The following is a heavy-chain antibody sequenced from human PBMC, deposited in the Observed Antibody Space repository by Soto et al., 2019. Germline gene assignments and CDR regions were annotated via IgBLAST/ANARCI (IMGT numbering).Heavy chain of an antibody. V-gene: IGHV3-23*01. CDR2: ISGSGGST. J-gene: IGHJ3*02. CDR1: GFTFSSYA. D-gene: IGHD2-15*01. Sequence: GGSLRLSCAASGFTFSSYAMSWVRQAPGKGLEWVSAISGSGGSTYYADSVKGRFTISRDNSKNTLYLQMNSLRAEDTAVYYCAKDSRKYCSGSSCYDAFDIWGQGTMVTVSS. CDR3: AKDSRKYCSGSSCYDAFDI.